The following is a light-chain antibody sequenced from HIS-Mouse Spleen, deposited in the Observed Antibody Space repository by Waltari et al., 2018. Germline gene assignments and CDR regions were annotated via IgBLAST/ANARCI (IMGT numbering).Light chain of an antibody. Sequence: QSALTQPASVSGSPGQSITISCTGTSSDVGSYNLVSWYQQHPGKAPKPMIYEGSKRPSGVSIRFPGSKSGNTASLTISGLQAEDEADYYCCSYAGSSTFGVFGGGTKLTVL. V-gene: IGLV2-23*03. CDR1: SSDVGSYNL. CDR2: EGS. CDR3: CSYAGSSTFGV. J-gene: IGLJ3*02.